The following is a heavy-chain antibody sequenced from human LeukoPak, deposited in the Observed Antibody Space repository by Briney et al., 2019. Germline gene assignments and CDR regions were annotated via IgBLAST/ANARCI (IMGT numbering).Heavy chain of an antibody. J-gene: IGHJ4*02. CDR2: ISSSSSYI. Sequence: GGSLRLSCAASGFTFSSYSMNWVRQAPGKGLKWVSSISSSSSYIYYADSVKGRFTISRDNAKNSLYLQMNSLRAEDTAVYYCARDWEATVSFLDYWGQGTLVTVSS. CDR3: ARDWEATVSFLDY. V-gene: IGHV3-21*01. D-gene: IGHD4-17*01. CDR1: GFTFSSYS.